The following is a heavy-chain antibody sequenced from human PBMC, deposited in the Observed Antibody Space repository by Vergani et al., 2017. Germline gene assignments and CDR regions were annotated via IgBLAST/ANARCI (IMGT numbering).Heavy chain of an antibody. Sequence: QLQLQESGSGLVKPSQTLSLTCAVSGGSISSGGYSWSWIRQPPGKGLEWIGYIYHSGSTYYNPSLKSRVTISVDRSKNQFSLKLSSVTAADTAVYYCATKYSSSYDAFDIWGQGTMVTVSS. CDR2: IYHSGST. CDR3: ATKYSSSYDAFDI. V-gene: IGHV4-30-2*01. CDR1: GGSISSGGYS. D-gene: IGHD6-6*01. J-gene: IGHJ3*02.